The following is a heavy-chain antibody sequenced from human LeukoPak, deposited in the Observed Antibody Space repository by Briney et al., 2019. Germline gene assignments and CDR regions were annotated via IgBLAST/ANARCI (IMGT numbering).Heavy chain of an antibody. CDR2: IYPGDSDT. D-gene: IGHD6-25*01. Sequence: GESLKISCKGSGYRFSNYWIAWVRQMPGKGLEWMGIIYPGDSDTKYSRSFQGQVIISADKSTTTAYLQWSSLKASDTAMYYCARRQAAAVNWFDSWGQGTLVTVSS. V-gene: IGHV5-51*01. CDR3: ARRQAAAVNWFDS. J-gene: IGHJ5*01. CDR1: GYRFSNYW.